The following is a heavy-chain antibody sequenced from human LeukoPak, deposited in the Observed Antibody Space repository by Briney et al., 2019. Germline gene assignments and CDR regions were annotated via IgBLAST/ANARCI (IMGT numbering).Heavy chain of an antibody. CDR2: ITNGGSTI. J-gene: IGHJ6*02. CDR1: GFTFSNYN. V-gene: IGHV3-11*01. CDR3: ARSIGLTGGGVDV. D-gene: IGHD3-9*01. Sequence: GGSLRLSCAASGFTFSNYNMNWVRQAPGKGLEWVSYITNGGSTIHHADSVKGRFTISRDNAKKTPYLQMNSLRAEDTAVYYCARSIGLTGGGVDVWGQGTTVTVSS.